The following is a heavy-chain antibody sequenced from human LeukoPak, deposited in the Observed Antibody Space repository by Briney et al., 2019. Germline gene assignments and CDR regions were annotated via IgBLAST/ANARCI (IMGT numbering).Heavy chain of an antibody. CDR1: GGTFSSYA. Sequence: WASVKVSCKASGGTFSSYAISWVRQAPGQGLEWMGGIIPIFGTANYAQKFQGRVTITADKSTSTAYMELSSLRSEDTAVYYCARAGTGSGSYYAFDIWGQGTMVTVSS. D-gene: IGHD3-10*01. V-gene: IGHV1-69*06. CDR2: IIPIFGTA. J-gene: IGHJ3*02. CDR3: ARAGTGSGSYYAFDI.